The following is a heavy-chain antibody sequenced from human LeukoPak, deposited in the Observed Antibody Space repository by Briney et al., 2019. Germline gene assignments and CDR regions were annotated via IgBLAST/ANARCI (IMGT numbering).Heavy chain of an antibody. Sequence: GGSLRPSCVASGFTFSDAWMSWVRQAPGKGLEWVGHFKSKSAGGTTDYAAPVKGRFTISRDDSRNTQYLQMNSLKTEDTAVYFCATLHYWGQGTLVTVSS. V-gene: IGHV3-15*01. CDR3: ATLHY. CDR1: GFTFSDAW. J-gene: IGHJ4*02. CDR2: FKSKSAGGTT. D-gene: IGHD4-11*01.